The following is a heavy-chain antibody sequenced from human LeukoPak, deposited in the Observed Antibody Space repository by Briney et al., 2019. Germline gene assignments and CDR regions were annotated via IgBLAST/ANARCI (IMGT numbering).Heavy chain of an antibody. CDR1: GFTFSSYG. V-gene: IGHV3-30*02. D-gene: IGHD1-1*01. CDR2: IRYDGSNK. Sequence: QPGGSLRLSCAASGFTFSSYGMHCVRQAPGKGLEWVAFIRYDGSNKYYADSVKGRFTISRDNSKNTLYLQMNSLRAEDTAVYYCAKGTFLKGTVDYWGQGTLVTVSS. J-gene: IGHJ4*02. CDR3: AKGTFLKGTVDY.